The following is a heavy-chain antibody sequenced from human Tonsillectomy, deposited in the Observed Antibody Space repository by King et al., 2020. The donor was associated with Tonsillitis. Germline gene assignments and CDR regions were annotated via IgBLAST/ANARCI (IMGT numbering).Heavy chain of an antibody. J-gene: IGHJ4*02. CDR3: PRTGHYYDSSGPFDY. CDR2: IYPGDSDT. V-gene: IGHV5-51*01. D-gene: IGHD3-22*01. CDR1: GYSFTSYW. Sequence: QLVQSGAEVKKPGESLKISCKGSGYSFTSYWIGWVRQMPGKGLEWMGIIYPGDSDTRYSPSFEGQVTISADKSISTAYLQWSSLKASDSAMYYCPRTGHYYDSSGPFDYWGQGTLVTVSS.